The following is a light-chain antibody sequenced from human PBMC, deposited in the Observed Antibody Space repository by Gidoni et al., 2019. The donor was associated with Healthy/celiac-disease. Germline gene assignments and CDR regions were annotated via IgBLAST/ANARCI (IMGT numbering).Light chain of an antibody. Sequence: DIQLTQSPSSLSASVGDRVTITCRASQSISSYLNWYQQKPGKAPKLLIYAASSLQSGVPSRFSGSGSGTDFTLTISSLQPEDCATYYCQQSYSTSVTCGQGTKVEIK. J-gene: IGKJ1*01. CDR1: QSISSY. CDR3: QQSYSTSVT. V-gene: IGKV1-39*01. CDR2: AAS.